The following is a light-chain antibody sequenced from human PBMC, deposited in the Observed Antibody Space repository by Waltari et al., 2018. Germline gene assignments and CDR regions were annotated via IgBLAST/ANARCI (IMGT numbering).Light chain of an antibody. CDR2: EVT. V-gene: IGLV2-14*01. Sequence: QSALTQPASVSGSPGQSITISCSGTSSDVGGYNYVSWYQHHPGKAPKLMIYEVTYRPSGVSDRFSGSKSVNTASLTISGLQAEDEADYYCSSYTSISTRVFGGGTKVTVL. J-gene: IGLJ2*01. CDR1: SSDVGGYNY. CDR3: SSYTSISTRV.